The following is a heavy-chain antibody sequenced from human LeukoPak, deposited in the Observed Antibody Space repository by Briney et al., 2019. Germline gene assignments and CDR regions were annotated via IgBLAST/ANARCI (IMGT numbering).Heavy chain of an antibody. Sequence: SETLSLTCAVYGGSFSGYYWSWIRQPPGKGLEWIGEINHSGSTNYNPSLKSRVTISVDTSRNQFSLKLSSVTAADTAVYYCARARRITMIVVANWFDPWGQGTLVTVSS. J-gene: IGHJ5*02. CDR2: INHSGST. D-gene: IGHD3-22*01. CDR1: GGSFSGYY. V-gene: IGHV4-34*01. CDR3: ARARRITMIVVANWFDP.